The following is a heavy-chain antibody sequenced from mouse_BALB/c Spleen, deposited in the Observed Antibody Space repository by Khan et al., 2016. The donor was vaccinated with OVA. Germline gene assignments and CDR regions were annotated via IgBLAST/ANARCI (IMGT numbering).Heavy chain of an antibody. CDR2: INTYTGNP. Sequence: QVQLKESGPELKKPGETVKISCKASGYTFTNYGMNWVKQAPGKGLKWMGWINTYTGNPTYADDFKGRFAFSLETSASTAYLQINNLKDEDTATYFGARPPYFSYVMGYWGQGTSVTVSS. CDR1: GYTFTNYG. D-gene: IGHD2-10*01. J-gene: IGHJ4*01. CDR3: ARPPYFSYVMGY. V-gene: IGHV9-3-1*01.